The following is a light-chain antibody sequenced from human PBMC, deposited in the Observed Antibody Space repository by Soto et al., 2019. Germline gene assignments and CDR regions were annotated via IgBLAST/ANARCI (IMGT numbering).Light chain of an antibody. CDR1: QDISNY. V-gene: IGKV1-39*01. J-gene: IGKJ1*01. Sequence: DIQMTQSPSSLSAPVGDRVTITCQASQDISNYLNWYQHKSGKAPKLLIYAASGLHSGVPSRFSGSGSGTDGSLTFRGMESAYFVVYYGAQCTAGGRTIRLGTKVDIK. CDR2: AAS. CDR3: AQCTAGGRT.